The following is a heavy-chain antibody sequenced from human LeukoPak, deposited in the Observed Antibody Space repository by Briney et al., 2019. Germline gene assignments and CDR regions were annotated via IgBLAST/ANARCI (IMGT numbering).Heavy chain of an antibody. J-gene: IGHJ3*02. CDR2: MNPNSGNT. Sequence: ASVKVSCKASGYSFTSFEINWVRQATGQGLEWMGWMNPNSGNTGYAQKFQGRVTMTRDTSTSTVYMELSSLRSEDTAVYYCARESSGSSIGAFDIWGQGTMVTVSS. D-gene: IGHD6-19*01. CDR3: ARESSGSSIGAFDI. V-gene: IGHV1-8*01. CDR1: GYSFTSFE.